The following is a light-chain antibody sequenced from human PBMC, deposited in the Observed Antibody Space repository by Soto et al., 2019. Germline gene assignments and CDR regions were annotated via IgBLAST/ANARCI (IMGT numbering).Light chain of an antibody. CDR3: QQYSTTPTCT. Sequence: WTQSTRPLYLRPVARARLSCRAIQSVSNNYLAWYQQKPGQAPRLLIYGASNRATGIPDRFSGSGSGTDFTLTISRLEPEDLAVYYCQQYSTTPTCTFGQGTKVDIK. V-gene: IGKV3-20*01. J-gene: IGKJ1*01. CDR1: QSVSNNY. CDR2: GAS.